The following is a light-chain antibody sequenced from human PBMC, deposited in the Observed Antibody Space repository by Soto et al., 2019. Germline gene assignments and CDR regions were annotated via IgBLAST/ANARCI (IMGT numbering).Light chain of an antibody. V-gene: IGLV2-11*01. CDR1: SSDVGGYNY. Sequence: QSVLTQPRSVSGSPGQSVTISCTGTSSDVGGYNYVSWYQQHPGKAPKLMIYDVSKRPSGVPGRFSGSKSGNTASLTISGLQAEDEADYYCSSYAGSYSFVVFGGGTKVTVL. J-gene: IGLJ2*01. CDR2: DVS. CDR3: SSYAGSYSFVV.